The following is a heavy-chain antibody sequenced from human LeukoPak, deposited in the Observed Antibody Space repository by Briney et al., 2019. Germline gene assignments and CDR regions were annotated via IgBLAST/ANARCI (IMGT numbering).Heavy chain of an antibody. Sequence: TSETLSLTCTVSGYSISSGYYWGWIRQPPGKGLEWIGSIYHSGSTYYNPSLKSRVTILVDTSKNQFSLKLSSVTAADTAVYYCARVDYWGQGTLVTVSS. J-gene: IGHJ4*02. CDR2: IYHSGST. V-gene: IGHV4-38-2*02. CDR3: ARVDY. CDR1: GYSISSGYY.